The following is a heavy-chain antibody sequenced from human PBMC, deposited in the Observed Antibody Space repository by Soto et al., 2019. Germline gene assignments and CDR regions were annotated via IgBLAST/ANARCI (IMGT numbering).Heavy chain of an antibody. CDR1: GFAFNTYS. CDR3: VRDLGRYFRSGYMDL. Sequence: EVQLVESGGGLVKPGGSLRLSCTASGFAFNTYSMNWVRQAPGKGLEWVSSINEDSTYIYYADSLRGRITISRDNAKDSLFLQMNGLRRDDTAVYYCVRDLGRYFRSGYMDLWGDGATVTVSS. J-gene: IGHJ6*03. CDR2: INEDSTYI. V-gene: IGHV3-21*02. D-gene: IGHD3-9*01.